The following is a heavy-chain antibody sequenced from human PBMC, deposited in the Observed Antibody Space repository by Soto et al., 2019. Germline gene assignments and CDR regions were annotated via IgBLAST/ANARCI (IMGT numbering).Heavy chain of an antibody. Sequence: EVQLLESGGGLVQPGGSLRLSCAASGFTFSSYAMSWVRQAPGKGLEWVSAISGSGGSTYYADSVKGRFTISRDNSKNTLYLQMNSLRAEDTAVYYCAKDQVVEYYDFWSGCDYWGQGTLVTVSS. J-gene: IGHJ4*02. D-gene: IGHD3-3*01. CDR3: AKDQVVEYYDFWSGCDY. V-gene: IGHV3-23*01. CDR1: GFTFSSYA. CDR2: ISGSGGST.